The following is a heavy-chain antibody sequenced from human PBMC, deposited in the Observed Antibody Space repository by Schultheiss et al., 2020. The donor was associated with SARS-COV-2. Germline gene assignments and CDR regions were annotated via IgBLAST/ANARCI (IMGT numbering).Heavy chain of an antibody. D-gene: IGHD6-13*01. CDR3: ARAWQQLAGGDYYYGMDV. V-gene: IGHV1-69*13. J-gene: IGHJ6*02. CDR2: IIPIFGTA. CDR1: GGTFSSYA. Sequence: SVKVSCKASGGTFSSYAISWVRQAPGQGLEWMGGIIPIFGTANYAQKFQGRVTITADESTSTAYMELSSLRSEDTAVYYCARAWQQLAGGDYYYGMDVWGQGTTVTVSS.